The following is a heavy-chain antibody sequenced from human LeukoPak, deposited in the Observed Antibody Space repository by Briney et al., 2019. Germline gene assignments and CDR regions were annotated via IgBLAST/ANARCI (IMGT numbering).Heavy chain of an antibody. Sequence: GGSLRLSCVASGFTFSNYAMSWVRQAPGKGLEWVANIKRDGSEKYYVDSVKGRFTISRDNAKNSLYLQMNSLRTEDTAVYYCARGRGSWYGVYFDYWGQGTLVTVSS. CDR2: IKRDGSEK. CDR1: GFTFSNYA. D-gene: IGHD6-13*01. CDR3: ARGRGSWYGVYFDY. V-gene: IGHV3-7*01. J-gene: IGHJ4*02.